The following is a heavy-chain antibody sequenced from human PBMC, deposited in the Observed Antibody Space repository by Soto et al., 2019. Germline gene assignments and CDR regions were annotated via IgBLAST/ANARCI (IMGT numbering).Heavy chain of an antibody. J-gene: IGHJ6*02. Sequence: QVQLVQSGAEVKKPGASVKVSCKASGYTFTSYAMHWVRQAPGQRLEWMGWINAGNGNTKYSQKFQGRVTITRDTSASTAYMELSSLRSEDTAVYYCARDKGVIVVVPAAIRSYYGMDVWGQGTTVTVSS. CDR1: GYTFTSYA. V-gene: IGHV1-3*01. CDR3: ARDKGVIVVVPAAIRSYYGMDV. D-gene: IGHD2-2*01. CDR2: INAGNGNT.